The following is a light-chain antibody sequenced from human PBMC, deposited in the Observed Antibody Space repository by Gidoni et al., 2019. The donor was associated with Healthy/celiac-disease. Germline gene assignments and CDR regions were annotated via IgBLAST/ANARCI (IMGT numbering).Light chain of an antibody. CDR1: SSNIGSNT. CDR2: SNN. Sequence: QSVLTQPPSASGTPGQRVTLSCSGSSSNIGSNTVNWYQQLPGTAPKLLIYSNNQRSSGVPDRFSGSKSGTSASLAISGLQSEDEADYYCAAWDDSLNGPVFGGGTKLTVL. J-gene: IGLJ3*02. V-gene: IGLV1-44*01. CDR3: AAWDDSLNGPV.